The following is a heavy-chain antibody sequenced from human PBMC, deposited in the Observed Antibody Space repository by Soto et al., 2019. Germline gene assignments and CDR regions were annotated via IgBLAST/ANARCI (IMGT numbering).Heavy chain of an antibody. CDR2: VSFDGSNK. CDR1: GFTFSTHA. CDR3: ARDQTGITTTGGGRIDH. D-gene: IGHD1-20*01. Sequence: QVQLVESGGGVVQPGRSLRLSCAASGFTFSTHAMHWVRQAPGKGLECVAIVSFDGSNKYYADSVKGRFTIFRDNSKNTLYLQMSGLTPEDTAVYYCARDQTGITTTGGGRIDHWGQGTRVTVSS. V-gene: IGHV3-30-3*01. J-gene: IGHJ4*02.